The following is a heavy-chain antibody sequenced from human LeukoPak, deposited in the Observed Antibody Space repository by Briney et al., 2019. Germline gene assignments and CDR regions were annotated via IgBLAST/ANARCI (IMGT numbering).Heavy chain of an antibody. D-gene: IGHD3-9*01. J-gene: IGHJ4*02. V-gene: IGHV3-66*01. CDR2: IYSGGST. CDR1: GFTVSSNY. CDR3: ARNGRRYFDWLFDY. Sequence: HPGGSLRLSCAASGFTVSSNYMSGVRQAPGKGLEWVSVIYSGGSTYYADSVKGRFTISRDNSKNTLYLQMNSLRAEDTAVYYCARNGRRYFDWLFDYWGQGTLVTVSS.